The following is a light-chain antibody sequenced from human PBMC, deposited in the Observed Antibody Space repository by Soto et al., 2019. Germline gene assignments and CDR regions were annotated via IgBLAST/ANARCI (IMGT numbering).Light chain of an antibody. Sequence: EIVLTQSPGTLSLSPGERATLSCRASQSVSSIYIAWYQQKPGQAPRLLIYAASTRATGIPDRFSGSGSGTDFTLTINRLEPEDFAVYYCQQYRTPPLYAFGQGTKLEIK. CDR3: QQYRTPPLYA. J-gene: IGKJ2*01. CDR2: AAS. V-gene: IGKV3-20*01. CDR1: QSVSSIY.